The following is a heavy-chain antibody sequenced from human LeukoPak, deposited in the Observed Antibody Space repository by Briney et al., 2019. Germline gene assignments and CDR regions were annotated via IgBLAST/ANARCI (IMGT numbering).Heavy chain of an antibody. CDR1: GFTFSSYE. V-gene: IGHV3-48*03. D-gene: IGHD2-2*01. J-gene: IGHJ2*01. Sequence: AGGSLRLSCAASGFTFSSYERNWVRQAPGKGLEWVSYISSSGSTIYYADSVKGRFTISRDNAKNSLYLQMNSLRAEDTAVYYCATHCSSSSCVVCLWYFDLWGRRCLVTVSS. CDR3: ATHCSSSSCVVCLWYFDL. CDR2: ISSSGSTI.